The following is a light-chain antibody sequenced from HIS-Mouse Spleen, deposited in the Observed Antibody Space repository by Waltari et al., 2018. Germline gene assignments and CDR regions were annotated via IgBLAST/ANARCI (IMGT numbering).Light chain of an antibody. J-gene: IGLJ2*01. V-gene: IGLV3-21*03. CDR3: QVWDSSSDHVV. Sequence: SYVLTQPPSVSVAPGKTARITCGGNNIGSKSWHWYQQKPGQAPVLVVYEDSDRPSGIPERFSGSNSGNTATLTISRVEAGDEADYYCQVWDSSSDHVVFGGGTKLTVL. CDR2: EDS. CDR1: NIGSKS.